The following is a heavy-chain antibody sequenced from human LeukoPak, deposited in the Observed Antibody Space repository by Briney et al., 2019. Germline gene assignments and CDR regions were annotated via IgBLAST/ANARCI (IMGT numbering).Heavy chain of an antibody. CDR2: IYTSGST. J-gene: IGHJ4*02. CDR3: ASEDKYYDSSGYYY. V-gene: IGHV4-61*02. D-gene: IGHD3-22*01. Sequence: PSQTLSLTCTVSGGSISSGSYYWSWIRQPAGKGLEWIGRIYTSGSTYYNPSLKSRVTISVDTSKNQFSLKLSSVTAADTAVYYCASEDKYYDSSGYYYWGQGTLVTVSS. CDR1: GGSISSGSYY.